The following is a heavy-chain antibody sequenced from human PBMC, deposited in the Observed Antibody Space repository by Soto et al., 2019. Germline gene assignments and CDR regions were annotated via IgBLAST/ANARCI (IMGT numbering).Heavy chain of an antibody. V-gene: IGHV1-18*01. Sequence: VKVSCKASGYTFTSYGITWVRQAPGQGLEWMGWISAHNGNTDYAQKLQGRVIVTRDTSTSTAYMELRSLRSDDTAVYYCARGRYGDYWGQGALVTVSS. CDR3: ARGRYGDY. J-gene: IGHJ4*02. CDR2: ISAHNGNT. CDR1: GYTFTSYG. D-gene: IGHD1-1*01.